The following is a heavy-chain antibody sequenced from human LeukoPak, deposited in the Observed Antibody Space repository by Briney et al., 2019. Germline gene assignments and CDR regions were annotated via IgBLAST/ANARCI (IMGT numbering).Heavy chain of an antibody. V-gene: IGHV4-30-2*01. Sequence: PSHTLPHPSANTGGSISRGGYTLSWIRQPPGKNLEWIGYIYHSGSTYYNPSLKSRVTISVDRSKNQFSLKLSSVTAADTAVYYCARGSPDYGSGSYLGDWFDPWGQGTLVTVSS. CDR3: ARGSPDYGSGSYLGDWFDP. D-gene: IGHD3-10*01. CDR1: GGSISRGGYT. J-gene: IGHJ5*02. CDR2: IYHSGST.